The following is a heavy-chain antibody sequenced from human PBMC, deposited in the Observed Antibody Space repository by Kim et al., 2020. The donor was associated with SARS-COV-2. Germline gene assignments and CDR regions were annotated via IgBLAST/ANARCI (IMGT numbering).Heavy chain of an antibody. V-gene: IGHV7-4-1*02. D-gene: IGHD3-3*01. CDR3: ARRGGRGSGYGYYYYYMDV. J-gene: IGHJ6*03. Sequence: MGWIHTNTGNPTYAQGFTGRFVFSLDTSVSTAYLQISSLKAEDTAVYYCARRGGRGSGYGYYYYYMDVWGKGTTVTVSS. CDR2: IHTNTGNP.